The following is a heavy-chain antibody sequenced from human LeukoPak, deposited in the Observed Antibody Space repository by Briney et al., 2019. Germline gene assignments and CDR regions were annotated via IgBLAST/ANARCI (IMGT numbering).Heavy chain of an antibody. CDR1: GYTFTGYY. V-gene: IGHV1-2*02. CDR3: ARDRISTPYWELDN. D-gene: IGHD2-8*02. J-gene: IGHJ4*02. Sequence: GASVKVSCKASGYTFTGYYMHWVRQAPGQGLEWMGWINPNSGGTNYAQKFQGRVTMTRDTSISTAYMELSRLRSDDTAVYYCARDRISTPYWELDNWGQGTLVIVSS. CDR2: INPNSGGT.